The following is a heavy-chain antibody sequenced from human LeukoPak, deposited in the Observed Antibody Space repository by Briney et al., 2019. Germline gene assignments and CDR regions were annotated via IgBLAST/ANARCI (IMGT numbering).Heavy chain of an antibody. CDR2: INPNSGDT. D-gene: IGHD3-10*01. Sequence: ASVKVSCKASGYIFTGYYMHWVRQAPGQGLEWMGWINPNSGDTNYAQKFQGRVTMTRDTSISTAYMELSRLRSDDTAVYYCARDSRFGEYHFDYWGQGTLVTVSS. J-gene: IGHJ4*02. CDR3: ARDSRFGEYHFDY. V-gene: IGHV1-2*02. CDR1: GYIFTGYY.